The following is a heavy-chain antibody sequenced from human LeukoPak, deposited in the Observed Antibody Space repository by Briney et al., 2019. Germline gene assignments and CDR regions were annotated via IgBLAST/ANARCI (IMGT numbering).Heavy chain of an antibody. CDR1: GGTFSSYA. CDR2: IIPIFGTA. Sequence: GSSVKVSCKASGGTFSSYAISWVRQAPGQGLEWMGGIIPIFGTANYAQKFQGRVTITADESTSTAYMELSSLRSEDTAVYYCARDLSRGEIVVVPAAIDYWGQGTLVTVSS. CDR3: ARDLSRGEIVVVPAAIDY. J-gene: IGHJ4*02. V-gene: IGHV1-69*01. D-gene: IGHD2-2*01.